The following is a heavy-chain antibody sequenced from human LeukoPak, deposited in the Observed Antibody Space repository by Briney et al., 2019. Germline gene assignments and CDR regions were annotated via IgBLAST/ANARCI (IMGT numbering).Heavy chain of an antibody. CDR1: GGSISSYY. D-gene: IGHD1-14*01. V-gene: IGHV4-59*01. CDR2: IYYSGST. CDR3: ARVAWNHGYYYYYYMDV. J-gene: IGHJ6*03. Sequence: SETLSLTCTVSGGSISSYYWSWIRQPPGKGLEWIGYIYYSGSTNYNPSLKSRVTISVDTSKNQFSLKLSSVTAADTAVYYCARVAWNHGYYYYYYMDVWGKGTTVTVSS.